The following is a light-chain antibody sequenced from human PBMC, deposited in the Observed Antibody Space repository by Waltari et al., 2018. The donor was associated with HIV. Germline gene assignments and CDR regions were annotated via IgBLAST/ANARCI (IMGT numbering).Light chain of an antibody. J-gene: IGLJ3*02. CDR2: GNN. Sequence: QSVLTQPPSVSGAPGQRVTISCTGSSSNIGAGYDVHWYQQLPGTAPKLLIYGNNNRPSGVPDRFSVSKSGTSASLAITGLQAEDEADYYCCSYAGSYTFGVFGGGTKLTVL. CDR3: CSYAGSYTFGV. CDR1: SSNIGAGYD. V-gene: IGLV1-40*01.